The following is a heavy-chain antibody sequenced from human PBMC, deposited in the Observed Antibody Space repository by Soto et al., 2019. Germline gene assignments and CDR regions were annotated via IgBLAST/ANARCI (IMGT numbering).Heavy chain of an antibody. D-gene: IGHD3-22*01. Sequence: PGGSLRLSCAASGFTFSSYGMYWVRQAPGKGLEWVAVISYDGSNKYYADSVKGRFTISRDNSKNTLYLQMNSLRAEDTAVYYCTTVSSSSGYSDFDYWGQGTLVTVSS. CDR1: GFTFSSYG. CDR2: ISYDGSNK. J-gene: IGHJ4*02. CDR3: TTVSSSSGYSDFDY. V-gene: IGHV3-30*03.